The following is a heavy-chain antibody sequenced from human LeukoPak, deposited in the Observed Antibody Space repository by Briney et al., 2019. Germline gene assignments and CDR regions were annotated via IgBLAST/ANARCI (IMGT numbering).Heavy chain of an antibody. J-gene: IGHJ4*02. CDR3: ARENYYDISGYDY. D-gene: IGHD3-22*01. CDR1: GFTFSSYS. Sequence: GGSLRLSCAASGFTFSSYSMNWVRQAPGKGLEWVSSISSSSSYIYYADSVKGRFTISRDNAKNSLYLQMDSLRAEDTAVYYCARENYYDISGYDYWGQGTLVTVSS. CDR2: ISSSSSYI. V-gene: IGHV3-21*01.